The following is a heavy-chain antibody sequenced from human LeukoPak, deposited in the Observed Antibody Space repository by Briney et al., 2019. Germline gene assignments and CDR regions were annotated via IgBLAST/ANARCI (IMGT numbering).Heavy chain of an antibody. V-gene: IGHV1-18*01. CDR1: GYTFTSYG. CDR2: ISAYNGNT. CDR3: ARVLRYFDWGASSHYYYYMDV. Sequence: ASVKVSCKASGYTFTSYGISWVRQAPGQGLEWMGWISAYNGNTNYAQKLQGRVTMTTDTSTSTAYMELRSLRSEDTAVYYCARVLRYFDWGASSHYYYYMDVWGKGTTVTISS. D-gene: IGHD3-9*01. J-gene: IGHJ6*03.